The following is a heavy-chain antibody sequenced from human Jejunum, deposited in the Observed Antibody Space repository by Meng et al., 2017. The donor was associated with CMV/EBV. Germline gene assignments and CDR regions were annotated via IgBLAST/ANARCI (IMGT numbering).Heavy chain of an antibody. CDR2: IKKDGSEQ. CDR3: AKDSSSDFWSRYYAFYYYGMDV. Sequence: MTWVRQAPGKGLEWVANIKKDGSEQNDVDSVKGRFTISRDNAKNSLYLQMNSLRVEDTAVYFCAKDSSSDFWSRYYAFYYYGMDVWGQGTTVTVSS. J-gene: IGHJ6*02. V-gene: IGHV3-7*03. D-gene: IGHD3-3*01.